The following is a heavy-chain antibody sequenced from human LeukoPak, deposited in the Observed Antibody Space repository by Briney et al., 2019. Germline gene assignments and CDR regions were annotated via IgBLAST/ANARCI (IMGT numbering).Heavy chain of an antibody. D-gene: IGHD4-17*01. Sequence: ASVKVSSKASGYTFTRYGISGVRQAPGQGLECMGWISAYNGNTKYAQKLQGRITMTTATSTSTTYMELRSLRYDDTAVYYCARDQGAYGDYPYYFDYWGQGTLVTVSS. V-gene: IGHV1-18*01. CDR1: GYTFTRYG. J-gene: IGHJ4*02. CDR2: ISAYNGNT. CDR3: ARDQGAYGDYPYYFDY.